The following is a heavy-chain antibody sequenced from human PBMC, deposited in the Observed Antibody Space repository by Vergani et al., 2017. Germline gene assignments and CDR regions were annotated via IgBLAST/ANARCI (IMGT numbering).Heavy chain of an antibody. CDR2: IIPIFGTA. V-gene: IGHV1-69*01. Sequence: QVKLVQSGDEVKKPGSSVKVSCKASGGTFSSYAISWVRQAPGPGLEWMGGIIPIFGTANYAQKFQGRVTITADESTSTAYMELSSLRSEDTAVDYCARGYDSSGYYHVPFDYWGQGSRVTVSS. CDR3: ARGYDSSGYYHVPFDY. J-gene: IGHJ4*02. D-gene: IGHD3-22*01. CDR1: GGTFSSYA.